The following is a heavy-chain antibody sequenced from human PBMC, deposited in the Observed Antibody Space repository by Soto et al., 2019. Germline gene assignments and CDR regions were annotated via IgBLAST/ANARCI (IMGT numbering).Heavy chain of an antibody. D-gene: IGHD2-2*01. CDR1: GGTFSSYA. Sequence: SVKVSCKASGGTFSSYAISWVRQAPGQGLEWMGGIIPIFGTANYAQKFQGRVTITADESTSAAYMELSSLRSEDTAVYYCAREVYQLLSNYYYYGTDVRGQGTTVPVSS. CDR3: AREVYQLLSNYYYYGTDV. V-gene: IGHV1-69*13. CDR2: IIPIFGTA. J-gene: IGHJ6*02.